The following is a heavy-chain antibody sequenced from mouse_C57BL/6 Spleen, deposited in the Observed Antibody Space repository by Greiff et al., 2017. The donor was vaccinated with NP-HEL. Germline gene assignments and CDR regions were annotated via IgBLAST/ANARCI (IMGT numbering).Heavy chain of an antibody. CDR1: GFTFSSYG. CDR3: ARHKGYFDD. CDR2: ISSGGSYT. J-gene: IGHJ2*01. Sequence: EVHLVESGGDLVKPGGSLKLSCAASGFTFSSYGMSWVRQTPDKRLEWVATISSGGSYTYYPDSVKGRFTISRDNAKNTLYLQMSSLKSEDTAMYYCARHKGYFDDWGQGTTLTVSS. V-gene: IGHV5-6*01.